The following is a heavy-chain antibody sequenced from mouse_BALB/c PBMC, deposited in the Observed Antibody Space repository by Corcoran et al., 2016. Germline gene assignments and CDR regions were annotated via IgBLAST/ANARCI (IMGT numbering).Heavy chain of an antibody. CDR1: GFNLKATY. J-gene: IGHJ1*01. Sequence: EVQLQQSGAELVKPGASVKLSCTASGFNLKATYMHWVKQSPEQGLEWIGRIDPANGNTKYDPKFQGKATITADTSSNPAYLQLSSLTSEDTAVYYCANWDWYFDVWGAGTTVTVSS. CDR2: IDPANGNT. D-gene: IGHD4-1*01. V-gene: IGHV14-3*02. CDR3: ANWDWYFDV.